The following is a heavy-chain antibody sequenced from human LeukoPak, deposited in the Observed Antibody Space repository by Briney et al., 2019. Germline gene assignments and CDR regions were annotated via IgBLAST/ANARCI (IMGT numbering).Heavy chain of an antibody. CDR2: INSDGSST. CDR3: ARGSYGYEY. CDR1: GFTFSSYW. Sequence: GGSLRLSCAASGFTFSSYWMYWVRQGPGKGLVWDSRINSDGSSTTYADSVKGRFTISRDNAKNTLYLQMNSLRAEDTAVYYCARGSYGYEYWGQGTLVTVSS. J-gene: IGHJ4*02. V-gene: IGHV3-74*01. D-gene: IGHD5-18*01.